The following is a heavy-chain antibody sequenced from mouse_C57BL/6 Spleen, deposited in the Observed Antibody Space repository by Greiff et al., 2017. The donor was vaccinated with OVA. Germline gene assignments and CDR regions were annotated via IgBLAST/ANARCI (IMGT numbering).Heavy chain of an antibody. CDR2: INPNYGTT. D-gene: IGHD1-1*01. Sequence: EVKLQESGPELVKPGASVKISCKASGYSFTDYNMNWVKQSNGKSLEWIGVINPNYGTTSYNQKFKGKATLTVDQSSSTAYMQLNSLTSEDSAVYYCARYPYGSSYQAWFAYWGQGTLVTVSA. CDR1: GYSFTDYN. J-gene: IGHJ3*01. V-gene: IGHV1-39*01. CDR3: ARYPYGSSYQAWFAY.